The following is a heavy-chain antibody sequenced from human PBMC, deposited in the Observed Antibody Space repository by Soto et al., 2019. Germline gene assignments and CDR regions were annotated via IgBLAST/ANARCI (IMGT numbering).Heavy chain of an antibody. CDR2: MDHTGSF. CDR3: ARTQLVTLGPNFYYGMDV. CDR1: GVSFSGFF. Sequence: QVQLQQWGAKVLKPSETLSLTCGVYGVSFSGFFWGWIRQSPGKGLEWIGAMDHTGSFNYNPSLKNRVTMSADTSRNHFSLRLRSVTAADTAVYFCARTQLVTLGPNFYYGMDVWGQGTTVTVSS. J-gene: IGHJ6*02. V-gene: IGHV4-34*01. D-gene: IGHD5-18*01.